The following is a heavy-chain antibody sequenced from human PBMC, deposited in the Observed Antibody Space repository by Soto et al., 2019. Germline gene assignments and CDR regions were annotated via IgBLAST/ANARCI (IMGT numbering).Heavy chain of an antibody. D-gene: IGHD3-3*01. CDR3: ARDDNDFWSLYPLAFDY. V-gene: IGHV4-4*07. CDR1: GGSLTKYY. Sequence: QVQLQESGPGLVKPSETLSLTCTVSGGSLTKYYWSWIRQPAGKGLGWIGRISTSGNVVSKASLRTRLTMSVDTSKNQFSLRLTSVTAADAAGYYCARDDNDFWSLYPLAFDYWGQGALVTVSS. CDR2: ISTSGNV. J-gene: IGHJ4*02.